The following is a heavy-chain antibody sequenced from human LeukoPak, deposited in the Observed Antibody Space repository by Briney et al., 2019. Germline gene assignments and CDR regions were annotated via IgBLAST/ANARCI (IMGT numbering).Heavy chain of an antibody. Sequence: GGSLRLSCATSGFSFGGYALTWVRQAPGKGLEWEGFIRSKAYGATTEYAASVKGRFTISRDDSKSIAYPQMNSLKTEDTAVYYCTRDPYYYDSSGHEWPDPWGQGTLVTVSS. V-gene: IGHV3-49*04. CDR3: TRDPYYYDSSGHEWPDP. D-gene: IGHD3-22*01. J-gene: IGHJ5*02. CDR2: IRSKAYGATT. CDR1: GFSFGGYA.